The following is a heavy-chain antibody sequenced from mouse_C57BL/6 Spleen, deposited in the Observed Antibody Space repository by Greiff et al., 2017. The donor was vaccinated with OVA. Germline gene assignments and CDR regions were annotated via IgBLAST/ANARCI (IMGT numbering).Heavy chain of an antibody. CDR2: ISSGGSYT. V-gene: IGHV5-6*01. J-gene: IGHJ2*01. CDR3: ARQGDYDYFDY. Sequence: EVNLVESGGDLVKPGGSLKLSCAASGFTFSSYGMSWVRQTPDKRLEWVATISSGGSYTYYPDSVKGRFTISRDNAKNTLYLQMSSLKSEDTAMYYCARQGDYDYFDYWGQGTTLTVSS. CDR1: GFTFSSYG. D-gene: IGHD2-4*01.